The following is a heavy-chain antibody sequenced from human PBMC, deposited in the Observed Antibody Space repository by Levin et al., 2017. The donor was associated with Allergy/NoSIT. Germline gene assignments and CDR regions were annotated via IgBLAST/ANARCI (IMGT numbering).Heavy chain of an antibody. J-gene: IGHJ4*02. CDR3: ARDLSVTRY. CDR2: IKQDGSEK. V-gene: IGHV3-7*01. D-gene: IGHD4-17*01. CDR1: GFTFSSLW. Sequence: GESLKISCAASGFTFSSLWMSWIRQVPGKGLEWVANIKQDGSEKYYVDSVKGRFTISRDNAKNSLYLQMNSLSAEDTGVYYCARDLSVTRYWGQGTLFTVSS.